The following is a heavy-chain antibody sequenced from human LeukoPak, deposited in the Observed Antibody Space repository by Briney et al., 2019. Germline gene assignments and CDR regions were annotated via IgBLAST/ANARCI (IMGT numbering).Heavy chain of an antibody. CDR2: IFYSGNT. CDR3: ARSTRIPSIAAAGDFDY. Sequence: SETLSLTCTVSGGPISSSSYYWGWIRQPPGKGLEWIASIFYSGNTFYNPSLKSRVTISVDTSKNQFSLSLRSVTAADTAVYYCARSTRIPSIAAAGDFDYWGRGTLVTVSS. V-gene: IGHV4-39*01. CDR1: GGPISSSSYY. J-gene: IGHJ4*02. D-gene: IGHD6-13*01.